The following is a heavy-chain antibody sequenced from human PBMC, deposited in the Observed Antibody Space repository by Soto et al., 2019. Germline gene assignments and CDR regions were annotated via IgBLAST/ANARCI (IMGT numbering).Heavy chain of an antibody. J-gene: IGHJ4*02. CDR1: GVTVGNNY. CDR3: XXNVPVTALGY. D-gene: IGHD4-17*01. CDR2: TYSXGDT. Sequence: EVRLVESGGGLVQPGGSLRLSCAASGVTVGNNYMSWVRQAPGKGLEWVSVTYSXGDTRYADSVKGRFTMSRDSTKNTXXXXXXXXXXXXXXXXXXXXNVPVTALGYWGQGSLVTVSS. V-gene: IGHV3-66*01.